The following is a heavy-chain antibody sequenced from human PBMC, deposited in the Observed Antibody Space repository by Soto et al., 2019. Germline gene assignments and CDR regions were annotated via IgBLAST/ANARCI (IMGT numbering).Heavy chain of an antibody. CDR1: GFTFSSYA. CDR3: AKSLRDYYGSGSYYNRPNRFDP. V-gene: IGHV3-23*01. D-gene: IGHD3-10*01. Sequence: GGSLRLSCAASGFTFSSYAMSWVRQAPGKGLEWVSSIIGCVGSTYYADSVKCRFTISRDNSKNTLYLQMNSLRAEDTAVYYCAKSLRDYYGSGSYYNRPNRFDPWGQGTLVTVSS. CDR2: IIGCVGST. J-gene: IGHJ5*02.